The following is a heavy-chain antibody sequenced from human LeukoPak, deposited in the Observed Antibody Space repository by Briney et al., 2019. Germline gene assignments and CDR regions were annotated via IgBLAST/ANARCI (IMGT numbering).Heavy chain of an antibody. V-gene: IGHV1-18*01. J-gene: IGHJ4*02. Sequence: ASVKVSCKASGGTFSSYAISWVRQAPGQGLEWMGWISAYNGNTNYAQKLQGRVTMTTDTSTSTAYMELRSLRSDDTAVYYCARPKGPKIAVEYYFDYWGQGTLVTVSS. CDR2: ISAYNGNT. CDR1: GGTFSSYA. D-gene: IGHD6-19*01. CDR3: ARPKGPKIAVEYYFDY.